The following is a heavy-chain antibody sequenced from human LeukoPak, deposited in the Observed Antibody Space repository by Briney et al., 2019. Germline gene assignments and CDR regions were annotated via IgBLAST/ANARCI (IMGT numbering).Heavy chain of an antibody. CDR2: SDPEDGET. V-gene: IGHV1-24*01. Sequence: ASVKVSCKVSGYTLTELSMHWVRQAPGKGLEWMGGSDPEDGETIYAQKFQGRVTMTEDTSTDTAYMELSSLRSEDTAVYYCATLGELSLYVNYWGQGTLVTVSS. D-gene: IGHD3-16*02. J-gene: IGHJ4*02. CDR3: ATLGELSLYVNY. CDR1: GYTLTELS.